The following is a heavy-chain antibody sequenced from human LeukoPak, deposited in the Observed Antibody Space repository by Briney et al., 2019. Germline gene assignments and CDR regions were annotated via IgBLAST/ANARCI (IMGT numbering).Heavy chain of an antibody. CDR2: FDPEDGET. D-gene: IGHD3-3*01. Sequence: ASVKVSFTVSGYTLTELSMHWVRQAPGKGLEWMGGFDPEDGETIYAQKFQGRVTITADESTSTAYMELSSLRSEDTAVYYCARGDFWSGYYSPQYGMDVWGQGTTVTVSS. J-gene: IGHJ6*02. CDR3: ARGDFWSGYYSPQYGMDV. CDR1: GYTLTELS. V-gene: IGHV1-24*01.